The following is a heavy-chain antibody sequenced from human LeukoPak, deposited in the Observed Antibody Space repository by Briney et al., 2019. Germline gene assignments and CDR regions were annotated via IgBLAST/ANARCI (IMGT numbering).Heavy chain of an antibody. Sequence: ASVKVSCKASGYTFTGYYMHWVRQAPGQGLEWMGWINPNSGGTNYAQKFQGRVTMTRDTSISTAYMELSRLRSDDTDVYYCAREAPGGCSSTSCYRPFDYWGQGTLVTVSS. J-gene: IGHJ4*02. CDR3: AREAPGGCSSTSCYRPFDY. D-gene: IGHD2-2*02. V-gene: IGHV1-2*02. CDR2: INPNSGGT. CDR1: GYTFTGYY.